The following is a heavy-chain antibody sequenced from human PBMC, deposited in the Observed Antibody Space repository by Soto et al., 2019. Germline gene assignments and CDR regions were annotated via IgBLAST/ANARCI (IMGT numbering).Heavy chain of an antibody. V-gene: IGHV3-23*01. CDR2: ISGSDGST. CDR3: ASPPRATVTDKICDF. Sequence: GGSQRHSYAPSEGKLNSYPMSWVRQDQGKGLEWVSVISGSDGSTYYTDSVRGRFSISRDSSKNTLYLQMSSLRAEDTAVYYCASPPRATVTDKICDFWGPGTLVTVSS. J-gene: IGHJ4*02. D-gene: IGHD4-17*01. CDR1: EGKLNSYP.